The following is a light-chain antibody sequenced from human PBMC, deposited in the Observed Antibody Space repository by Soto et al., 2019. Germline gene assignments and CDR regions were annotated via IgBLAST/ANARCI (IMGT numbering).Light chain of an antibody. Sequence: QSALTQPASVSGSPGQSITISCTGTSSDVGAYNFVSWYQHHPGRAPKLIIYEVTIRPSGLSNSFSGSKSGNTASLTISGLQAEDEADYYCSSYTTTSPYVFGSGTKLTVL. J-gene: IGLJ1*01. CDR1: SSDVGAYNF. CDR3: SSYTTTSPYV. CDR2: EVT. V-gene: IGLV2-14*01.